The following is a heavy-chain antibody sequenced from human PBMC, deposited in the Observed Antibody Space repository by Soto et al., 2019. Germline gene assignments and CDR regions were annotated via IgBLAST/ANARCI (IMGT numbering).Heavy chain of an antibody. J-gene: IGHJ6*02. Sequence: VGSLRLSCAASGFVFSDYAMHWVRQAPGKGLEWVAVIWFDGVKKTYADFVKGRFTVSRDDSKNTLYLQMSSLRVEDTAVYYCAREGEDIVITSIGVRMDVWGQGTTVTVSS. CDR3: AREGEDIVITSIGVRMDV. V-gene: IGHV3-33*01. CDR2: IWFDGVKK. CDR1: GFVFSDYA. D-gene: IGHD2-8*01.